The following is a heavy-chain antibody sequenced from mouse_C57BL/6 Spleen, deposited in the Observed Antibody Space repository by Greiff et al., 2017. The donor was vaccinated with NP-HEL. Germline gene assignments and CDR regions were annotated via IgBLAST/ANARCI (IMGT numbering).Heavy chain of an antibody. CDR3: ARRTGTGGFAY. CDR2: ISSGSSTI. Sequence: EVHLVESGGGLVKPGGSLKLSCAASGFTFSDYGMHWVRQAPEKGLEWVAYISSGSSTIYYADTVKGRVTISRDNAKNTLFLQMTSLRSEDTAMYYCARRTGTGGFAYWGQGTLVTVSA. J-gene: IGHJ3*01. D-gene: IGHD4-1*01. CDR1: GFTFSDYG. V-gene: IGHV5-17*01.